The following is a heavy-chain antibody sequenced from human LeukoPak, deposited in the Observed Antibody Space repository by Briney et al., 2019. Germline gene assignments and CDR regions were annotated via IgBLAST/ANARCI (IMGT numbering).Heavy chain of an antibody. CDR2: ISSSGSTI. CDR3: AREGMATTVDY. D-gene: IGHD5-24*01. V-gene: IGHV3-48*04. J-gene: IGHJ4*02. CDR1: GFTFSNAW. Sequence: GGSLRLSCAASGFTFSNAWMNWVRQAPGKGLEWVSYISSSGSTIYYADSVKGRFTISRDNAKNSLYLQMNSLRAEDTAVYYCAREGMATTVDYWGQGTLVTVSS.